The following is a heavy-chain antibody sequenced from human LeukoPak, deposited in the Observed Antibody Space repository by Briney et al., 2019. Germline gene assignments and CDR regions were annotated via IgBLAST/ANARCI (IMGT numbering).Heavy chain of an antibody. Sequence: PSETLSLTCAVYGGSFGGFYWSWIRQPPGKGLEWIGEINHSGSTNYNPSLKSRVTISVDTSKNQFSLKLSSVTAADTAVYYCARLVVGYCSSTSCPENDYWGQGTLVTVSS. D-gene: IGHD2-2*01. V-gene: IGHV4-34*01. CDR3: ARLVVGYCSSTSCPENDY. CDR1: GGSFGGFY. CDR2: INHSGST. J-gene: IGHJ4*02.